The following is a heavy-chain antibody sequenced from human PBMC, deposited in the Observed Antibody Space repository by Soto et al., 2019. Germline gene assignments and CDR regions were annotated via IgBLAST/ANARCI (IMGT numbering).Heavy chain of an antibody. D-gene: IGHD4-17*01. CDR2: IIPILGIA. CDR1: GGTFSSYT. J-gene: IGHJ4*02. Sequence: SVQVSCKASGGTFSSYTISWVRQAPGQGLEWMGRIIPILGIANYAQKFQGRVTITADKSTSTAYMELSSLRSEDTAVYYCARDRLRGDQRSGFDYWGQGTLVTVSS. CDR3: ARDRLRGDQRSGFDY. V-gene: IGHV1-69*04.